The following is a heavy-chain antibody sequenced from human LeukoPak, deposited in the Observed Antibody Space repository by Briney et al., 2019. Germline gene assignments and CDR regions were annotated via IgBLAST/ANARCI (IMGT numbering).Heavy chain of an antibody. J-gene: IGHJ4*02. CDR3: ATLVTTVTLKSLNFDY. CDR2: IYYSGST. D-gene: IGHD4-17*01. V-gene: IGHV4-39*01. CDR1: GGSISSSSYY. Sequence: SETLSLTCTVSGGSISSSSYYWGWIRQPPGKGQEWIGSIYYSGSTYYNPSLKSRVTISVDTSKNQFSLKLSSVTAADTAVYYCATLVTTVTLKSLNFDYWGQGTLVTVSS.